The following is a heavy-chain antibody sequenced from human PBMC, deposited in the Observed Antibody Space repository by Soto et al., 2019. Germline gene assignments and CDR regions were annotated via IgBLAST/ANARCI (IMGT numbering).Heavy chain of an antibody. J-gene: IGHJ4*02. Sequence: QVQLMESGGGVVQPGRSLRLSCAASGFTFSSYTMHWVRQAPGKGLEWVAIISYDGSSKYYADSVKGRFTVSRDNSQNTLYLEMNRLRGEDTAVYFCASGIYSNRWSSYYYFDYWGQGTLVTVSS. V-gene: IGHV3-30*04. CDR2: ISYDGSSK. CDR1: GFTFSSYT. D-gene: IGHD6-13*01. CDR3: ASGIYSNRWSSYYYFDY.